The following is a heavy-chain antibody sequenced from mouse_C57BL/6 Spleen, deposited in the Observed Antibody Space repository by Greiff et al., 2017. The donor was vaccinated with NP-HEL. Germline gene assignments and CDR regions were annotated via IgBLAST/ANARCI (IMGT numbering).Heavy chain of an antibody. D-gene: IGHD2-3*01. CDR2: ISSGSSTI. J-gene: IGHJ3*01. Sequence: EVQGVESGGGLVKPGGSLKLSCAASGFTFSDYGMHWVRQAPEKGLEWVAYISSGSSTIYYADTVTGRFPIPRDNATNTLFLQMTSLRSEDTAMYYCARDDGYYLLAYWGQGTLVTVSA. V-gene: IGHV5-17*01. CDR3: ARDDGYYLLAY. CDR1: GFTFSDYG.